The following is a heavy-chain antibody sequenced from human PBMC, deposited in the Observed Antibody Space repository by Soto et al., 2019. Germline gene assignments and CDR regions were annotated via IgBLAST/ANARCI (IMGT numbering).Heavy chain of an antibody. CDR2: IYPSGRA. CDR1: GCSITNHY. CDR3: ARDYDVNTAVDYWYFDL. Sequence: QVQLQESGPRLFTPSETLTLTWSLSGCSITNHYLGWIRQPPGKGLEFIGRIYPSGRAHYNPSLQSRVTMSVDTSKNQFSLKVNSVTAADTAIYYCARDYDVNTAVDYWYFDLWGRGTLVTVSS. V-gene: IGHV4-4*07. D-gene: IGHD5-18*01. J-gene: IGHJ2*01.